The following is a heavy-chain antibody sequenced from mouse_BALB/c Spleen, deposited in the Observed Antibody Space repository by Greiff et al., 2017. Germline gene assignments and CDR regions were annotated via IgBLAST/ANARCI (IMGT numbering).Heavy chain of an antibody. CDR3: ARGADEGAMDY. V-gene: IGHV4-1*02. Sequence: EVQLVESGGGLVQPGGSLKLSCAASGFDFSRYWMRWVRQAPGKGLEWIGEINPDSSTINDTPSLKDKFIISRDNAKNTLYLQMSKVRSEDTALYYCARGADEGAMDYWGQGTSVTVSS. CDR2: INPDSSTI. J-gene: IGHJ4*01. CDR1: GFDFSRYW.